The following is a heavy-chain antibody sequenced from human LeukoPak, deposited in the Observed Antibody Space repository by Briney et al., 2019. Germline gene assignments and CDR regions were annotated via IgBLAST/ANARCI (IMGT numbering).Heavy chain of an antibody. CDR2: IWFDGSHK. CDR3: ARVAQGDYGSGSYIAYYHYYAMYV. V-gene: IGHV3-33*01. Sequence: GGSLRLSCAASGSIFNIYGMHWVRQAQGKGLEWVAIIWFDGSHKYYDDSVKGRFTISRDNSKNTLYLQMNSLRAEDTAVYYCARVAQGDYGSGSYIAYYHYYAMYVWGQGTTVTVSS. CDR1: GSIFNIYG. D-gene: IGHD3-10*01. J-gene: IGHJ6*02.